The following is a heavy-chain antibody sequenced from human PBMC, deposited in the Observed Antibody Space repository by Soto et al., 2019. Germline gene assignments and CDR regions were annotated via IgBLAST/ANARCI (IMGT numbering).Heavy chain of an antibody. CDR1: GFTFSSYW. CDR2: INSDGSST. V-gene: IGHV3-74*01. Sequence: PGGSLRLSCAASGFTFSSYWMHWVRQAPGKGLVWVSRINSDGSSTSYADSVKGRFTISRDNAKNTLYLQMNSLRAEDTAVYYCARAGVVPGRGMDVWGQGTTVTVSS. J-gene: IGHJ6*02. CDR3: ARAGVVPGRGMDV. D-gene: IGHD2-2*01.